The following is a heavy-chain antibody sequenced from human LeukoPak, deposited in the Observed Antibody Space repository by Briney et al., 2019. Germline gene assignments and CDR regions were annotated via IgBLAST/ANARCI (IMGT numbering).Heavy chain of an antibody. J-gene: IGHJ4*02. V-gene: IGHV4-4*07. CDR1: GGSISYFY. CDR3: ARHMYGSGNPSDS. D-gene: IGHD3-10*01. Sequence: SETLSLTCTVSGGSISYFYWSWIRQPAGKGLEWIGRIYTSGSTNYNPSLKSRVTISIDTSKNQFSLKLSSVTAADTAVYFCARHMYGSGNPSDSWGQGTRVTVSS. CDR2: IYTSGST.